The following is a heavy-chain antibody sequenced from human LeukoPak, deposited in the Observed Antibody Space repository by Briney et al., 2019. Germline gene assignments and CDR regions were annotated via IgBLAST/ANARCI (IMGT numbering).Heavy chain of an antibody. CDR1: GGSISSSSYY. Sequence: SETLSLTCTVSGGSISSSSYYWGWIRQPPGKGLEWIGSIYYSGSTYYNPSLKSRVTISVDTSKNQFSLKLSSVTAADTAVYYCARDIEYSDSSGYYIEYFQHWGQGTLVTVSS. CDR3: ARDIEYSDSSGYYIEYFQH. CDR2: IYYSGST. J-gene: IGHJ1*01. D-gene: IGHD3-22*01. V-gene: IGHV4-39*07.